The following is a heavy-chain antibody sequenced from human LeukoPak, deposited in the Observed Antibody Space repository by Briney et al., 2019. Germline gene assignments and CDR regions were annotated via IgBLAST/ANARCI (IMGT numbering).Heavy chain of an antibody. Sequence: ASVKVYCKASGYTFTSYGISWVRRAPGQGLEWMGWISAYNGNTNYAQKLQGRVTMTTDTSTSTAYMELRSLRSDDTAVYYCARDYLRHSSSGYWGQGTLVTVSS. J-gene: IGHJ4*02. V-gene: IGHV1-18*01. CDR3: ARDYLRHSSSGY. CDR1: GYTFTSYG. CDR2: ISAYNGNT. D-gene: IGHD6-6*01.